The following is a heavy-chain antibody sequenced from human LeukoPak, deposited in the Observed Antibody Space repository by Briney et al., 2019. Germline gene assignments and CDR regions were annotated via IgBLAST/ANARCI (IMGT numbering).Heavy chain of an antibody. J-gene: IGHJ4*02. CDR2: ISSSSSTI. CDR1: GFTFRSYS. Sequence: GGSLRLSCAASGFTFRSYSMNWVRQAPGKGLEWVSYISSSSSTIYYADSVKGRFTISRDNAKNSLYLQMNSLRAEDTAVYYCARDQTPYGGKPYYFDYWGQGTLVTVSS. CDR3: ARDQTPYGGKPYYFDY. D-gene: IGHD4-23*01. V-gene: IGHV3-48*01.